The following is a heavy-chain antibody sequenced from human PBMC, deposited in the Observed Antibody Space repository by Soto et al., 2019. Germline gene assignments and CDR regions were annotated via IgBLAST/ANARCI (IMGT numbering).Heavy chain of an antibody. Sequence: EVQLVESGGGVVRPGGSLRLSCAASGFTFNDYGMNWVRQAPGKGLEWVSGINWNGDSTGYADSVKGRFTISRDNAKNSLYLQMNDLRAEDTALDHCARGYSGYNWGWYFDLGGRGTLVTVSS. CDR3: ARGYSGYNWGWYFDL. V-gene: IGHV3-20*01. J-gene: IGHJ2*01. D-gene: IGHD5-12*01. CDR2: INWNGDST. CDR1: GFTFNDYG.